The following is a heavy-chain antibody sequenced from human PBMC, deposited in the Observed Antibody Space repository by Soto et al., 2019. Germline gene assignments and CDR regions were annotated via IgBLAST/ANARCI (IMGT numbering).Heavy chain of an antibody. CDR1: GGSIINYY. J-gene: IGHJ4*02. V-gene: IGHV4-59*01. Sequence: QVQLQESGPGLVRPSETLSLTCTVSGGSIINYYWSWIRHPPGKGLEWVGYISYVGSTSYNPSLKSRGTLSPDTTKDHCFRGLISATAADTDLYHCARTGLVGVVGPQMCYYFDDCGQGTLVTVSS. CDR3: ARTGLVGVVGPQMCYYFDD. CDR2: ISYVGST. D-gene: IGHD3-3*01.